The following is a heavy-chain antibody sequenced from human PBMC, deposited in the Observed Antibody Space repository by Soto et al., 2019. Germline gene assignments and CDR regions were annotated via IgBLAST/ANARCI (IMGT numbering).Heavy chain of an antibody. D-gene: IGHD3-10*01. CDR3: ARDDEYSGNGMDV. CDR1: EFTFSNYG. Sequence: QVQLVESGGGVVQPGRSLRLSCAASEFTFSNYGMHWVRQAPGKGLEWVAVILNDGSNRYHADSVKDRFTISRDNSKNTLYLKMNRLRAEDTAVYYCARDDEYSGNGMDVWGQGTRVTVS. J-gene: IGHJ6*02. CDR2: ILNDGSNR. V-gene: IGHV3-33*01.